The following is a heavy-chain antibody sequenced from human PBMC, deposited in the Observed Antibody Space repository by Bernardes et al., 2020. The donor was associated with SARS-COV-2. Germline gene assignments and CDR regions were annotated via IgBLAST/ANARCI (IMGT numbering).Heavy chain of an antibody. CDR2: IWYDGSNK. V-gene: IGHV3-33*01. D-gene: IGHD1-1*01. Sequence: SLRLSCAASGFTFSSYGMHWVRQAPGKGLEWVAVIWYDGSNKYYADSVKGRFTISRDNSKNTLYLQMNSLRAEDTAVYYCARDVGTKWLGYYYYGMDVWGQGTTVTVSS. CDR1: GFTFSSYG. J-gene: IGHJ6*02. CDR3: ARDVGTKWLGYYYYGMDV.